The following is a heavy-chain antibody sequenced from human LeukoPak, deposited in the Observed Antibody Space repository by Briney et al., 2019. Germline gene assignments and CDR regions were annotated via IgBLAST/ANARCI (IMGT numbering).Heavy chain of an antibody. CDR2: INPNAGNP. V-gene: IGHV7-4-1*02. CDR3: AIDQPVAGVSNFDS. Sequence: ASVKVSCKASGYTFTRYAMNWLRQAPGQGLEWMGWINPNAGNPTYAQAFTGRFVFSLDTSVSTAYLQISSLNTEDTAVYYCAIDQPVAGVSNFDSWGQGTLVTVSS. D-gene: IGHD6-19*01. J-gene: IGHJ4*02. CDR1: GYTFTRYA.